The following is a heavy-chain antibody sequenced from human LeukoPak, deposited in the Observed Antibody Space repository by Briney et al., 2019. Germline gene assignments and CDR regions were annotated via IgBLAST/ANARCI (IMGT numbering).Heavy chain of an antibody. CDR3: TTDPAFSFDY. CDR1: GFTFSNAW. D-gene: IGHD2/OR15-2a*01. Sequence: GGSLRLSCAASGFTFSNAWMSWVRQAPGKGLERVGRIKTKGDGGTTEYAAPVKGRFTISREDSKNTLYLQMNSLKTEDTAVYYCTTDPAFSFDYWGQGTLVTVSS. J-gene: IGHJ4*02. CDR2: IKTKGDGGTT. V-gene: IGHV3-15*01.